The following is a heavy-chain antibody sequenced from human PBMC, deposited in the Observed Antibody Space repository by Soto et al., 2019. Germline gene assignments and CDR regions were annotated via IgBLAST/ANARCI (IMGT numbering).Heavy chain of an antibody. Sequence: SETLSLTCAVYGGSFSGYYWSWIRQPPGKGLEWIGEINHSGSTYYNPSLKSRVTISVDTSKNQFSLKLSSVTAADTAVYYCARSHYDFWSGHHPFDYWGQGTLVTVSS. V-gene: IGHV4-34*01. CDR2: INHSGST. CDR1: GGSFSGYY. CDR3: ARSHYDFWSGHHPFDY. J-gene: IGHJ4*02. D-gene: IGHD3-3*01.